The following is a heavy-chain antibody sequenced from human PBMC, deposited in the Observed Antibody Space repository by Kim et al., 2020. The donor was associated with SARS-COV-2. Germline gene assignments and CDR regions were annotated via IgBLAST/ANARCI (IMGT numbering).Heavy chain of an antibody. CDR2: IDPSDSYT. Sequence: GESLKISCKGSGYSFTSYWISWVRQMPGKGLEWMGRIDPSDSYTNYSPSFQGHVTISADKSISTAYLQWSSLKASDTAMYYCARHRGVVAAAESAFDIWGQGTMVTVSS. V-gene: IGHV5-10-1*01. CDR1: GYSFTSYW. CDR3: ARHRGVVAAAESAFDI. D-gene: IGHD6-13*01. J-gene: IGHJ3*02.